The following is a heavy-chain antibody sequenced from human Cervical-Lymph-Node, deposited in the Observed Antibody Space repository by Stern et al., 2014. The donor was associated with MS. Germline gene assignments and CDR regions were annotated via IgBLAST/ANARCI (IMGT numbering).Heavy chain of an antibody. V-gene: IGHV1-69*01. CDR1: GGTFSDYA. D-gene: IGHD2-21*02. CDR2: ILPIFGST. Sequence: VQLVESGAEVTKPGSSVKVSCKASGGTFSDYAISWVRQDPGQGLEWMGGILPIFGSTDYAQNFQGRVAITADESTTTAYMDLSSLRSEDTAVYYCARGAYCGGDCYWGWFDSWGQGTLVTVSS. CDR3: ARGAYCGGDCYWGWFDS. J-gene: IGHJ5*01.